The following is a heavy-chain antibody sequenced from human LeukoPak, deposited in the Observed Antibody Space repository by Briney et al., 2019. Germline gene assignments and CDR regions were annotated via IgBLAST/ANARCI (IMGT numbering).Heavy chain of an antibody. CDR2: INAGNGNT. J-gene: IGHJ3*02. CDR1: GYTFTSYA. V-gene: IGHV1-3*01. CDR3: ARADSSSWYIGGDAFDI. D-gene: IGHD6-13*01. Sequence: ASVKVSCKASGYTFTSYAMHWVRQAPGQRLEWMGWINAGNGNTKYSQKFQGRVTITRDTSASTAYVELSSLRSEDTAVYYCARADSSSWYIGGDAFDIWGQGTMVTVSS.